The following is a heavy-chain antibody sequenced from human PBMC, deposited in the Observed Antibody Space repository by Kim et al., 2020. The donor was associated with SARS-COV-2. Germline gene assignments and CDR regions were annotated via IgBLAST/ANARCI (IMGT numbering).Heavy chain of an antibody. J-gene: IGHJ6*02. CDR2: ISSSSSYI. D-gene: IGHD3-9*01. Sequence: GGSLRLSCAASGFTFSSYSMNWVRQAPGKGLEWVSSISSSSSYIYYADSVKGRFTISRDNAKNSLYLQMNSLRAEDTAVYYCARDRGITISKRPYRPYGMDVWGQGTTVTVSS. V-gene: IGHV3-21*01. CDR3: ARDRGITISKRPYRPYGMDV. CDR1: GFTFSSYS.